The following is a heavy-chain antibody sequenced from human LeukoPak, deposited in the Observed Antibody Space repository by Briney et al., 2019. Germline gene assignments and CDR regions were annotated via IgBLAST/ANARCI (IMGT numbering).Heavy chain of an antibody. J-gene: IGHJ2*01. Sequence: SETLSLTCTVSGGSISSYHWSWIRQPPGKGLECIGFIYYSGSTNYNPSLKSRVTISVDTSKNQFSLKLSSVTAADTAVYYCARDPLRSWYFDLWGRGTLVTVSS. CDR1: GGSISSYH. V-gene: IGHV4-59*01. CDR3: ARDPLRSWYFDL. CDR2: IYYSGST.